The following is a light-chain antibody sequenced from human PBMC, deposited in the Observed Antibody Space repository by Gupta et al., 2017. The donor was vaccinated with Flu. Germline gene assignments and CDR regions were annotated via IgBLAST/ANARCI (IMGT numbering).Light chain of an antibody. CDR3: CSYACSSTLV. J-gene: IGLJ2*01. Sequence: SNVVSNNLGTSYQQPPGQATKLMIYEVTKRSSGFSGSFSGSKSGNTASLTISGHQADDDADYYSCSYACSSTLVFGGGTKLTVL. V-gene: IGLV2-23*02. CDR1: SNVVSNNL. CDR2: EVT.